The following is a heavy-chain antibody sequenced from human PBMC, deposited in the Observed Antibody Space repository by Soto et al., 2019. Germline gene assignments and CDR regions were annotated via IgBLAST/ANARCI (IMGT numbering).Heavy chain of an antibody. CDR3: ARAGYSYGPVGWGWDFDY. V-gene: IGHV1-46*01. CDR2: INPSGGST. D-gene: IGHD5-18*01. J-gene: IGHJ4*02. CDR1: GYTFTSYY. Sequence: QVQLVQSGAEVKKPGASVKVSCKASGYTFTSYYMHWVRQAPGQGLEWMGIINPSGGSTSYAQKCQGRVTMTRDTSTSTVYMELSSLRSEDTAVYYCARAGYSYGPVGWGWDFDYWGQGTLVTVSS.